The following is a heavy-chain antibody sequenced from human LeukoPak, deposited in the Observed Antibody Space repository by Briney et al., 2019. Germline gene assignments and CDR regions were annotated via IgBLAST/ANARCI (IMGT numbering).Heavy chain of an antibody. CDR2: IYLVGST. D-gene: IGHD3-22*01. V-gene: IGHV4-38-2*01. J-gene: IGHJ4*02. Sequence: AEPLSLPGVVSGYSFSGGSYWAWFRRPPGKGLEGIGSIYLVGSTYYNSSLKSRVTISVDTSKNQFSLKLSSVTAADTAVYYCARTRFKTAYSYDSGGYFLDYWGQGTLVTVSS. CDR1: GYSFSGGSY. CDR3: ARTRFKTAYSYDSGGYFLDY.